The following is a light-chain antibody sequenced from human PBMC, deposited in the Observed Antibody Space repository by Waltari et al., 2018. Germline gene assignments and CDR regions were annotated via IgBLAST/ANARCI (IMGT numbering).Light chain of an antibody. CDR1: QSVSRN. V-gene: IGKV3-20*01. J-gene: IGKJ1*01. CDR2: AAS. CDR3: QHYVRLPAT. Sequence: EIVLTQSPGTLSLAPGERATLSCRASQSVSRNFARYQQKPGQAPSLLIYAASTRATGIADRFRGSGSGTDFSLTSSRLEPEDFAVYYCQHYVRLPATFGQGTKVEIK.